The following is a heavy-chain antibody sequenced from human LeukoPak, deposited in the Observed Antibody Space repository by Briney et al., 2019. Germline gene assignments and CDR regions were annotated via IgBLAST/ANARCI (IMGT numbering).Heavy chain of an antibody. CDR3: ARSASQWLVLYYFDY. CDR2: ISYDGRIK. CDR1: GFTFSCYA. Sequence: GGSLRLSCAASGFTFSCYAMHWVRQAPGKGLEWVTAISYDGRIKAFADSVKGRFTISRDNSKNTLYLQMNSLRAEDTAVYYCARSASQWLVLYYFDYWGQGTLVTVSS. V-gene: IGHV3-30*04. J-gene: IGHJ4*02. D-gene: IGHD6-19*01.